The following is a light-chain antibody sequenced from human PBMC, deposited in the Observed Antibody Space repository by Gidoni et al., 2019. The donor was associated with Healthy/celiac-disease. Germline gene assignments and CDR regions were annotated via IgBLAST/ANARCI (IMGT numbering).Light chain of an antibody. CDR2: DAS. Sequence: EIVLTQSPATLSLSPGERATLSCRASQSVSSYLAWYQQTPGQAPRLLIYDASNRATGIPARFSGSGSGTDFTLTISSLEPEDFAVYYCQQRRRTFGQXTKVEI. V-gene: IGKV3-11*01. J-gene: IGKJ1*01. CDR1: QSVSSY. CDR3: QQRRRT.